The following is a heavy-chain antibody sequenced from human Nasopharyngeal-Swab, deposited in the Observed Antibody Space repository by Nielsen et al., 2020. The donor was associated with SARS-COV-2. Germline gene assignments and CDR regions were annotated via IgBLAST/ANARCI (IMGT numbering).Heavy chain of an antibody. J-gene: IGHJ2*01. CDR3: ARVSENCSGGSCGADVLYFDL. D-gene: IGHD2-15*01. CDR2: INHSGST. Sequence: WIRQPPGKGLEWSGEINHSGSTKYNPSLKSRVTISGDTSKNQLSLKLSSVTAADTAVYYCARVSENCSGGSCGADVLYFDLWGRGTPVTVSS. V-gene: IGHV4-34*01.